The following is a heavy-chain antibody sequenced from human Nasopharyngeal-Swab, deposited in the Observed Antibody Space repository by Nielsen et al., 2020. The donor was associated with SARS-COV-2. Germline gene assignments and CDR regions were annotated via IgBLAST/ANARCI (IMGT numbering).Heavy chain of an antibody. CDR2: ISWNSGSI. CDR1: GFTFDDYA. J-gene: IGHJ6*02. V-gene: IGHV3-9*01. D-gene: IGHD4-23*01. Sequence: SLKISCAASGFTFDDYAMHWVRQAPGKGLEWVSGISWNSGSIGYADPVKGRFTISRDNAKNSLYLQMNSLRAEDTALYYCAKDGTVVGGDYYGMDVWGQGTTVTVSS. CDR3: AKDGTVVGGDYYGMDV.